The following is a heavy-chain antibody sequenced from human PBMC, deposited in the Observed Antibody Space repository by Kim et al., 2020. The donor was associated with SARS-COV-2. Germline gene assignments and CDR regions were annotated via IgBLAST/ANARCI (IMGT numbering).Heavy chain of an antibody. D-gene: IGHD5-12*01. V-gene: IGHV3-43*02. J-gene: IGHJ4*01. CDR2: ISGPGTSA. CDR1: GFTFDDYA. CDR3: ARDLQPLDTVGYFCDY. Sequence: GGSLRLSCAASGFTFDDYAMHWVRQAPGKGPEWVSIISGPGTSAYYADSVKGRFTVTRDNSKNSLYLQMNSLRIEDTAFYFCARDLQPLDTVGYFCDYWG.